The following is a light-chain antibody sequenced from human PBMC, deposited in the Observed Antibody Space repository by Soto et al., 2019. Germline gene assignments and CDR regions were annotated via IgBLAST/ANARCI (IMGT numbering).Light chain of an antibody. J-gene: IGLJ3*02. CDR2: EVS. Sequence: QSALTQPASVSGSPGQSITISCTGTSSDVGAYNYVSWYQQHPGKAPKLMIYEVSNRPSGVSDRFSGSRSGNTASLTISGLQAEDESDYYCSSYTARDNWVFGGGTKVTVL. CDR1: SSDVGAYNY. V-gene: IGLV2-14*01. CDR3: SSYTARDNWV.